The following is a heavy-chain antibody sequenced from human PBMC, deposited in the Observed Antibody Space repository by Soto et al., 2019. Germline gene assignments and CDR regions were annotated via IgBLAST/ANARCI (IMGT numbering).Heavy chain of an antibody. CDR2: MFYSGLT. D-gene: IGHD2-15*01. CDR1: GYSVTSSDYY. J-gene: IGHJ6*02. V-gene: IGHV4-39*01. Sequence: LSLTCSVSGYSVTSSDYYWAWIRQPPGKGLEWIGSMFYSGLTYYNPSLKSRVTLSVDTSKNQFSVRLNSVTAADTAVYYCAPLSVSLSGPYGIHVWGQGTTVTV. CDR3: APLSVSLSGPYGIHV.